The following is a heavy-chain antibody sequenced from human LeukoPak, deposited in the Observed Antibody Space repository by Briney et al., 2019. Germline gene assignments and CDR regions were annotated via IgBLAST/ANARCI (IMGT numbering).Heavy chain of an antibody. CDR2: FDPEDGET. V-gene: IGHV1-24*01. J-gene: IGHJ3*02. Sequence: ASVKVSCKVSGYTLTELSMHWVRQAPGKGLEWMGGFDPEDGETIYAQKFQGRVTMTEDTSTDTAYMELSSLRAEDTAVYYCAKGKYYYDMNDAFDIWGQGTMVTVSS. D-gene: IGHD3-22*01. CDR3: AKGKYYYDMNDAFDI. CDR1: GYTLTELS.